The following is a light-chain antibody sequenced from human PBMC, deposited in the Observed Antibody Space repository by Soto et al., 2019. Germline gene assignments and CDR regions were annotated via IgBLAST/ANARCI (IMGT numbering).Light chain of an antibody. Sequence: EIVLTQSPGTLSLSPGERATLSCRASQSVSSSYLAWYQQKPDQAPRLLIYGASSRATGIPDRFSGSGSGTDFTLTINRLEPEDFAVYYCQQYGSSPTFGPGTKVDIK. J-gene: IGKJ3*01. CDR2: GAS. CDR1: QSVSSSY. V-gene: IGKV3-20*01. CDR3: QQYGSSPT.